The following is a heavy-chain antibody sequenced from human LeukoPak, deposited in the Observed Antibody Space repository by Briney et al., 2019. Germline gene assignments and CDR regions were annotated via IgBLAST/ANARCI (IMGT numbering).Heavy chain of an antibody. V-gene: IGHV3-48*02. CDR1: GFTFSSYG. Sequence: GGSLRLSCAASGFTFSSYGMNWVRQAPGKGLEWVSYISSRSDSIYYADSVKGRFTISRDNGENSLDLQMNSLRDEDTAVYYCARATRSGYDYWGQGTLVTVSS. D-gene: IGHD5-12*01. CDR2: ISSRSDSI. J-gene: IGHJ4*02. CDR3: ARATRSGYDY.